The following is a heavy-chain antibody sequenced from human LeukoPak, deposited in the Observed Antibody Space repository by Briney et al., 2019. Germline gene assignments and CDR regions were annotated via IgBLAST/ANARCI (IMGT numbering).Heavy chain of an antibody. Sequence: ASVKVSCKASGGTFSSYAISWVRQAPGQGLEWMGGIIPIFGTANYAQKFQGRVTITADESTSTAYMELSSLRSEDTAVYFCARAGPYYYDSSNAFDIWGQGTMVTVSS. V-gene: IGHV1-69*13. CDR1: GGTFSSYA. CDR3: ARAGPYYYDSSNAFDI. CDR2: IIPIFGTA. J-gene: IGHJ3*02. D-gene: IGHD3-22*01.